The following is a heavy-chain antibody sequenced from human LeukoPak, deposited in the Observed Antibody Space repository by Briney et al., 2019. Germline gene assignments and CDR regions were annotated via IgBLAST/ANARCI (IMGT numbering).Heavy chain of an antibody. Sequence: HPGGSLRLSCAASGFTFSSYAMSWVRQAPGKGLEWVSAISGSGGSTYYADSVKGRFTISRDNSKNTLYLQMSSLRAEDTAVYYCAKNHYDILTGYYPYFDYWGQGTLVTVSS. J-gene: IGHJ4*02. CDR1: GFTFSSYA. CDR2: ISGSGGST. V-gene: IGHV3-23*01. D-gene: IGHD3-9*01. CDR3: AKNHYDILTGYYPYFDY.